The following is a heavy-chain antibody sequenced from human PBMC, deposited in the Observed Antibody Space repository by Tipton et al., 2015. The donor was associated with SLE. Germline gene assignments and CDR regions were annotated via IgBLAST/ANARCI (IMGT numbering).Heavy chain of an antibody. CDR3: ARETND. Sequence: TLSLTCAVSGGSIISYYWSWVRQPPGKGLEWIAYVYYTGSTNYNPSLKSRVTISVDPAKNQFSLKLTSVTAADTAVYYCARETNDWGQGTLVTVSS. CDR1: GGSIISYY. V-gene: IGHV4-59*12. CDR2: VYYTGST. J-gene: IGHJ4*02. D-gene: IGHD1-1*01.